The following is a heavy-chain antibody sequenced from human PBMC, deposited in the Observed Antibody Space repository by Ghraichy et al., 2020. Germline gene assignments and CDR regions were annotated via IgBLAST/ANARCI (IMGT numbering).Heavy chain of an antibody. V-gene: IGHV3-23*01. CDR2: ISDRGGRT. CDR3: ANQRGTDGYRDAFDI. J-gene: IGHJ3*02. CDR1: GFTFNNYA. Sequence: GGSLRLSCAASGFTFNNYAMSWVRQAPGKGLDWVSVISDRGGRTYFADSVKGRFTISRDNSKNTLYLQMNSLRAEDTAVYYCANQRGTDGYRDAFDIWGHGTMVTVSS. D-gene: IGHD5-24*01.